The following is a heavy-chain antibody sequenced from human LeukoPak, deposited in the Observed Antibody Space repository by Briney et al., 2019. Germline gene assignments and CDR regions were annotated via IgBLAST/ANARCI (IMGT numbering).Heavy chain of an antibody. Sequence: PGGSLRLSCAASGFTFSSQAMNWVRQSPGKGLEWVSAINGDGGNTYYAGSVKGRFTISRDNSKNTLYLQMNSLRVDDTAAYYCAKPKLLHAFDFWGQGTMVSVSS. V-gene: IGHV3-23*01. CDR2: INGDGGNT. J-gene: IGHJ3*01. D-gene: IGHD2-21*02. CDR1: GFTFSSQA. CDR3: AKPKLLHAFDF.